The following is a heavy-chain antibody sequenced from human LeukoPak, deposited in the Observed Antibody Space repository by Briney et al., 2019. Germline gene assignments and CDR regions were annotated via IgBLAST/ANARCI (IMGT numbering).Heavy chain of an antibody. CDR1: GYIFSTYW. CDR3: VTRNWILGDTYFDY. J-gene: IGHJ4*02. CDR2: VYPGDSDT. V-gene: IGHV5-51*01. D-gene: IGHD2-2*03. Sequence: GESLKISCKASGYIFSTYWIGWVRQMPGKGLEWMGIVYPGDSDTRYSPSFQGQVTISADKFISTAYLQWSSLGASDTAIYYCVTRNWILGDTYFDYWGQGTLVTVSS.